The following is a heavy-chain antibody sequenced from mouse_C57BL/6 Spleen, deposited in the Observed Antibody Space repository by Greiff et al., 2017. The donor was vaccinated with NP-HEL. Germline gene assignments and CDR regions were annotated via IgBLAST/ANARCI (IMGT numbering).Heavy chain of an antibody. CDR1: GYAFSSYW. Sequence: QVQLKQSGAELVKPGASVKISCKASGYAFSSYWMNWVKQRPGKGLEWIGQIYPGDGDTNYNGKFKGKATLTADKSSSTAYMQLSSLTSEDSAVYFCASDYYGSYYFDYWGQGTTLTVSS. CDR3: ASDYYGSYYFDY. D-gene: IGHD1-1*01. J-gene: IGHJ2*01. CDR2: IYPGDGDT. V-gene: IGHV1-80*01.